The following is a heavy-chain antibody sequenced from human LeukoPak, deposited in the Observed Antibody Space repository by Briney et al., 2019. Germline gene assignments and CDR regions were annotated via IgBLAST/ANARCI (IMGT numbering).Heavy chain of an antibody. CDR2: VNHSGST. J-gene: IGHJ4*02. CDR3: ARGRGNWNPHFDY. V-gene: IGHV4-34*01. Sequence: PSETLSLTCAVYGGSFSGYYWSWIRQPPGKGLEWIGEVNHSGSTNYNPSLKSRVTISVDTSKNKFSLKLSPVTAADTAVYYCARGRGNWNPHFDYWGQGTLVTVSS. D-gene: IGHD1-20*01. CDR1: GGSFSGYY.